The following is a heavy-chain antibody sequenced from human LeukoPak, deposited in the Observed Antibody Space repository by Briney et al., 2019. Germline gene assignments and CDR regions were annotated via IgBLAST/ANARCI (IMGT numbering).Heavy chain of an antibody. CDR2: IIAIFGIA. CDR3: ARDRGVEMATIQFDY. CDR1: GGTFSSYA. V-gene: IGHV1-69*17. J-gene: IGHJ4*02. Sequence: ASVKVSCKASGGTFSSYAISWVGQAPGQGGEWMGGIIAIFGIANYAQKFQGRVTITPHKSTSTSYIELSSLRSEDTAVYYCARDRGVEMATIQFDYWGQGTLVTVSS. D-gene: IGHD5-24*01.